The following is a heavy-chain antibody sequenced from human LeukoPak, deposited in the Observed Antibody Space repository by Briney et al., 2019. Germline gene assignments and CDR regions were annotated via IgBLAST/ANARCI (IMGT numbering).Heavy chain of an antibody. CDR2: ISGSGGST. D-gene: IGHD3-10*01. V-gene: IGHV3-23*01. CDR1: GFTFSSCA. J-gene: IGHJ2*01. Sequence: GGCLRLSCAASGFTFSSCAMSWVRQAPGKGLEWVSAISGSGGSTYYADSVKGRFTISRDNSKNTLYLQMNSLRAEDTAVYYCAKCRSMVRGVSYWYFDLWGRGTLVTVSS. CDR3: AKCRSMVRGVSYWYFDL.